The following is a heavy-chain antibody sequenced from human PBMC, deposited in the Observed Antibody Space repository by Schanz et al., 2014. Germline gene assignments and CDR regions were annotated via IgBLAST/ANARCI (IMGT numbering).Heavy chain of an antibody. CDR1: GFTLSSYA. CDR2: ISYDGSNK. CDR3: AKGLYYDNTGGGFDY. Sequence: QVQLVESGGGVVQPGRSLRLSCAAYGFTLSSYAMHWVRQAPGKGLEWVAVISYDGSNKYYADSVKGRFTISRDNSKTTLSLQMNSLRAEDTAVYYCAKGLYYDNTGGGFDYWGQGTLVTVSS. J-gene: IGHJ4*02. V-gene: IGHV3-30-3*01. D-gene: IGHD3-16*01.